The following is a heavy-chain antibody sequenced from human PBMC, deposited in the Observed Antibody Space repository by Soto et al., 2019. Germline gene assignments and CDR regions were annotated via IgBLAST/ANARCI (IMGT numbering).Heavy chain of an antibody. Sequence: QVQLQESGSGLVKPSETLSLTCSVSGDSITSGGYSWSWIRPPPRRGLEWIGYIYHTGSASYSPSLKGRVTISVDKSKTQFSLSLNSVTAADTAIYYCARAHYGPSGYYFDSWGQGSLFTVSS. CDR2: IYHTGSA. V-gene: IGHV4-30-2*01. D-gene: IGHD3-22*01. CDR3: ARAHYGPSGYYFDS. J-gene: IGHJ4*02. CDR1: GDSITSGGYS.